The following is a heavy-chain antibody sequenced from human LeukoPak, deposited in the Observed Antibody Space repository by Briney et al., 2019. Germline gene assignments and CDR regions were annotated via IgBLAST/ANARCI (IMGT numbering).Heavy chain of an antibody. J-gene: IGHJ1*01. Sequence: ASVKVSCKASGYTFTSYDINWVRQATGQGLEWMGWMNPNSGNTGYAQKLQGRVTMTTDTSTSTAYMELRSLRSDDTAVYYCARTYCGGDCYSPFQHWGQGTLVTVSS. V-gene: IGHV1-8*01. CDR3: ARTYCGGDCYSPFQH. CDR1: GYTFTSYD. CDR2: MNPNSGNT. D-gene: IGHD2-21*02.